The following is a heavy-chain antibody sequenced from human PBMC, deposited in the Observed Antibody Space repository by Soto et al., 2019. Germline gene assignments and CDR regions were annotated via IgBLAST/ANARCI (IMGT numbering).Heavy chain of an antibody. CDR3: ARDPPHPGTTSYYYYYGMDV. Sequence: SVKVSCKASGGTFSSYAISWVRQAPGQGLEWMGGIIPIFGTANYAQKFQGRVTITADESMSTAYMELSSLRSEDTAVYYCARDPPHPGTTSYYYYYGMDVWGQGTTVTVSS. J-gene: IGHJ6*02. CDR2: IIPIFGTA. V-gene: IGHV1-69*13. D-gene: IGHD1-1*01. CDR1: GGTFSSYA.